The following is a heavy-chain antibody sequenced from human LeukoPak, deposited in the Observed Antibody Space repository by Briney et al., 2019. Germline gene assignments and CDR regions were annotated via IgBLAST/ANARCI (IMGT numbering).Heavy chain of an antibody. J-gene: IGHJ6*02. CDR1: GGSFSGYY. V-gene: IGHV4-34*01. CDR3: ARGGPRYYDILTGYHKNYYYGMDV. CDR2: INHSGST. D-gene: IGHD3-9*01. Sequence: SETLSLTCAVYGGSFSGYYWSWIRQPPGKGLEWIGEINHSGSTNYNPSLKSRVTISVDTSKNQFSLKLSSVTAADTAVYYCARGGPRYYDILTGYHKNYYYGMDVWGQGTTVTVSS.